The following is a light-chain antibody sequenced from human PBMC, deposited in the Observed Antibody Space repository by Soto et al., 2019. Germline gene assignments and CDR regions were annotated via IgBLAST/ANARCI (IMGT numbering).Light chain of an antibody. CDR3: QQYGSSSWT. V-gene: IGKV3-20*01. Sequence: EIVLTQSPGTLSLSPGERATLSCRASQSVSSSYLAWYQQKPGQAPRLLIYGTSSRATAIPDRFSGSGSGTDFNLTISRLEPEDFAVYYCQQYGSSSWTFGQGTKVEIQ. CDR2: GTS. CDR1: QSVSSSY. J-gene: IGKJ1*01.